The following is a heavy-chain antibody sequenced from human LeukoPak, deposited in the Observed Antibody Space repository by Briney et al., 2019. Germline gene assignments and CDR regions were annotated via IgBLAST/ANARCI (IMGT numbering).Heavy chain of an antibody. V-gene: IGHV3-21*01. CDR3: ARSRLSGLYDAFDI. CDR2: ISSSSSYI. CDR1: GFTFSSYS. D-gene: IGHD6-19*01. Sequence: GGSLRLSCAASGFTFSSYSMNWVRQAPGKGLEWVSSISSSSSYIYYADSVKGRFTISRDNAKNSLYLQMNSLRAEDTAVYYCARSRLSGLYDAFDIWGQGTMVTVSS. J-gene: IGHJ3*02.